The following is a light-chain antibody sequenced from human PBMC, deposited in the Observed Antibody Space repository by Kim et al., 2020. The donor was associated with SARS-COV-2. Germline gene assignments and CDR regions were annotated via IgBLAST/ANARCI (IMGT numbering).Light chain of an antibody. J-gene: IGLJ2*01. Sequence: GQSVNISCTGSSSNIGAHEYVSWYQHHPGKAPKFLLYEFSKRPSGVPDRFSGSKSGTTASLTISGLQAEDEADYYCCSYAGDYSWIFGGGTQLTVL. CDR1: SSNIGAHEY. CDR3: CSYAGDYSWI. CDR2: EFS. V-gene: IGLV2-11*01.